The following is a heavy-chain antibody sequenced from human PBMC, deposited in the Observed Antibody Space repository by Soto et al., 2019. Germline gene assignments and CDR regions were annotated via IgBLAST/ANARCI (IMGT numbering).Heavy chain of an antibody. V-gene: IGHV3-9*01. CDR2: ISWNSGSI. J-gene: IGHJ6*02. CDR1: GFSFDDYA. CDR3: AKGSGGYYYYGMDV. Sequence: SLSLCCAASGFSFDDYAMHWVRQAPGKGLEWVSGISWNSGSIGYADSVKGRFTISRDNAKNSLYLQMNSLRAEDTALYYCAKGSGGYYYYGMDVWGQGTTVTVSS. D-gene: IGHD3-10*01.